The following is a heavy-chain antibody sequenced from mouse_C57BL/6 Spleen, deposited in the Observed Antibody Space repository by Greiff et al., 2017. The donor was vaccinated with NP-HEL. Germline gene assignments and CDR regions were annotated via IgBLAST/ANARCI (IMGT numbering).Heavy chain of an antibody. CDR1: GYTFTSYW. Sequence: QVQLQQPGAELVKPGASVKLSCKASGYTFTSYWMHWVKQRPGQGLEWIGEINPSNGRTNYNEKFKSKATLTVDKSSSTAYMQLSSPTSEDSAVYYCARAITRDYWGQGTTLTVSS. CDR3: ARAITRDY. D-gene: IGHD6-1*01. CDR2: INPSNGRT. J-gene: IGHJ2*01. V-gene: IGHV1S81*02.